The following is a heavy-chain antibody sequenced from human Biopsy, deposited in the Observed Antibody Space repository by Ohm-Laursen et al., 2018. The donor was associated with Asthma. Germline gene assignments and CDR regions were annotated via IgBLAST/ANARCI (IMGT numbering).Heavy chain of an antibody. V-gene: IGHV3-64D*08. CDR2: ISNNGGRT. CDR3: VSVYSSGFSNYYGMNV. J-gene: IGHJ6*02. CDR1: GFTFSSYD. Sequence: SLRLSCSASGFTFSSYDMHWVRQAPGKGLEYVSGISNNGGRTNYGDSVKGRFTISRDNSKSTLYLQMSSLRGEDTAVYYCVSVYSSGFSNYYGMNVWGQGTTVTVSS. D-gene: IGHD6-19*01.